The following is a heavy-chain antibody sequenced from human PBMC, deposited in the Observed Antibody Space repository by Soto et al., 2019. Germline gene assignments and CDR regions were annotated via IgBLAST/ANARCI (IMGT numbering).Heavy chain of an antibody. D-gene: IGHD6-19*01. J-gene: IGHJ4*02. CDR3: AKDSATLAVAGTRSDY. CDR1: GFTFSSYS. CDR2: ISSSSSYI. V-gene: IGHV3-21*01. Sequence: EVQLVESGGGLVKPGGSLRLSCAASGFTFSSYSMNWVRQAPGKGLEWVSSISSSSSYIYYADSVKGRFTISRDNAKNSLYLQRNSLRVEDTAVYFCAKDSATLAVAGTRSDYWGQGTLVTVSS.